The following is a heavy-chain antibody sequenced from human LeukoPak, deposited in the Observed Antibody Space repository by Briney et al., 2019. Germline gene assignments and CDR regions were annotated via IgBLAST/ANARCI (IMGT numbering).Heavy chain of an antibody. Sequence: LGGSLRLSCAASEFTVSSNYMSWVRQAPGKGLEWVSVIYSGDSTRYADSVKGRFTISRDNSKNILYLQMNSLRVEDTAFYYCATGGGTSSGAFDIWGQGTMVTVSS. CDR3: ATGGGTSSGAFDI. J-gene: IGHJ3*02. D-gene: IGHD2-15*01. V-gene: IGHV3-66*01. CDR2: IYSGDST. CDR1: EFTVSSNY.